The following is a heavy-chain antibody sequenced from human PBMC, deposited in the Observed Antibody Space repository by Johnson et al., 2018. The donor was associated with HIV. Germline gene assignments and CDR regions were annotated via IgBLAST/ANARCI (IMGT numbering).Heavy chain of an antibody. CDR3: ARIPGSGWEHDAFDI. J-gene: IGHJ3*02. CDR2: INSDGSST. CDR1: GFTLSSYW. D-gene: IGHD6-19*01. Sequence: VQLVESGGGVVQPGRSLRLSCAASGFTLSSYWMHWVRQVPGKGLVWVSRINSDGSSTSYADSVRGRFTISRDNAKYTVDLQMNSLRVEDTAVYYCARIPGSGWEHDAFDIWGQGTMVTVSS. V-gene: IGHV3-74*02.